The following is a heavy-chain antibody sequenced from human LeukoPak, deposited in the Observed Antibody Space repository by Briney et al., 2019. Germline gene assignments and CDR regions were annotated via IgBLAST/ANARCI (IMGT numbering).Heavy chain of an antibody. CDR2: IFYSGRT. V-gene: IGHV4-38-2*02. J-gene: IGHJ4*02. Sequence: SETLSLTCTVSGYSISSGYYWVWIRQPPGKGLEWIGSIFYSGRTYYNPSLKSRVTMSVDTSKNQFSLRLSSVNAADTAVYYCARDILATSIAAPYYWGQGTLVTVSS. CDR1: GYSISSGYY. CDR3: ARDILATSIAAPYY. D-gene: IGHD6-13*01.